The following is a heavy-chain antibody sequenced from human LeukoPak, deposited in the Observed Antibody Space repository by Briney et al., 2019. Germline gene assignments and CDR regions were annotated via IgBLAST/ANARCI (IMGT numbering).Heavy chain of an antibody. J-gene: IGHJ4*02. CDR2: IIPIFGTA. Sequence: SVKVSCKASGGTFSSYAISWVRQAPGQGLEWMGGIIPIFGTANYAQKFQGRVTITADESTSTAYMELSSLRSEDTAVYYCARAIVGASIVPGSFDYWGRGTLVTVSS. D-gene: IGHD1-26*01. V-gene: IGHV1-69*13. CDR1: GGTFSSYA. CDR3: ARAIVGASIVPGSFDY.